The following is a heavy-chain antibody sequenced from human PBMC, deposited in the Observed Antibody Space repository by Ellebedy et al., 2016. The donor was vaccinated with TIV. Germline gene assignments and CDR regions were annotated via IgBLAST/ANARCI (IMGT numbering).Heavy chain of an antibody. CDR2: FDPEDGET. Sequence: AASVKVSCKVSGYTLTELSMHWVRQAPGKGLEWMGGFDPEDGETIYAQKFQGRVTMTEDTSTDTAYMELSSLRSEDTAVYYCATVQQWLEYYFDYWGQGTLVTVSS. V-gene: IGHV1-24*01. CDR3: ATVQQWLEYYFDY. CDR1: GYTLTELS. J-gene: IGHJ4*02. D-gene: IGHD6-19*01.